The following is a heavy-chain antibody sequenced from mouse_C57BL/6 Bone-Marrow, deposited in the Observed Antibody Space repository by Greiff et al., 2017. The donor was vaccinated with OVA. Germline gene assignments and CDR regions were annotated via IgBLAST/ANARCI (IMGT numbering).Heavy chain of an antibody. V-gene: IGHV1-78*01. Sequence: VQRVESDAELVKPGASVKISCKVSGYTFTDHTIHWMKQRPEQGLEWIGYIYPRDGSTKYNEKFKGKATLTADKSSSTAYMQLNSLTSEDSAVYFCAREGVHGRYAMDYWGQGTSVTVSS. CDR1: GYTFTDHT. CDR2: IYPRDGST. D-gene: IGHD1-1*01. CDR3: AREGVHGRYAMDY. J-gene: IGHJ4*01.